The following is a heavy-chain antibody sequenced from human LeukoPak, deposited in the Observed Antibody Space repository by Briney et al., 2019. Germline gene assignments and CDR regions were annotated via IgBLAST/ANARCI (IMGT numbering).Heavy chain of an antibody. Sequence: QPGRSLRLSCAASGFTFSSYGMHWVRQAPGKGLEWVAVIWYDGSNKYYADSVKGRFTISRDNSKNTLYLQMNSLRAEDTAVYYCAKVRRWLGYCSSTSCYTGDSFDYWGQGTLVTVSS. J-gene: IGHJ4*02. D-gene: IGHD2-2*02. CDR1: GFTFSSYG. CDR3: AKVRRWLGYCSSTSCYTGDSFDY. CDR2: IWYDGSNK. V-gene: IGHV3-33*06.